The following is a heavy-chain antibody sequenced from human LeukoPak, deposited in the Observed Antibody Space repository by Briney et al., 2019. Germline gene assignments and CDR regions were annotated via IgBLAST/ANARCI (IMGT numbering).Heavy chain of an antibody. CDR3: ARHKKVVRGLNPRSSGNWFDP. CDR2: IYYSGST. V-gene: IGHV4-39*01. D-gene: IGHD3-10*01. CDR1: GGSISSSSYY. J-gene: IGHJ5*02. Sequence: SETLSLTCTVSGGSISSSSYYWGWIRQPPGKGLEWIGSIYYSGSTYYNPSLKSRVTISVDTSKNQFSLKLSSVTAADTAVYYCARHKKVVRGLNPRSSGNWFDPWGQGTLVTVSS.